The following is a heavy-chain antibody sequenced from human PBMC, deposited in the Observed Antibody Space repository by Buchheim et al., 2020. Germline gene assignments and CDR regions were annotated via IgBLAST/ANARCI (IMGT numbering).Heavy chain of an antibody. Sequence: QVQLVQSGAEVKKPGASVKVSCKASGYTFTSYYMLWVRQAPGQGLEWMGIINPSGGSTSYAQKFQGRVTMTRDTSTSTVYMELSSLRSEDTAVYYCARDRITIFGVVIRETYYGMDVWGQGTT. CDR2: INPSGGST. CDR3: ARDRITIFGVVIRETYYGMDV. V-gene: IGHV1-46*03. CDR1: GYTFTSYY. J-gene: IGHJ6*02. D-gene: IGHD3-3*01.